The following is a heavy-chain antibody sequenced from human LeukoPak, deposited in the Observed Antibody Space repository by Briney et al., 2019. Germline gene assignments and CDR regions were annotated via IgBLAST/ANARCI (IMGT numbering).Heavy chain of an antibody. CDR3: AKDRDSGWYAAFDY. Sequence: PGESLRLSCAASGFTFSSYSMNWVRQAPGKGLEWVSYIRSSSSTIYYADSVKGRFTISRDNSKNTLYLQMNSLRAEDTAVYYCAKDRDSGWYAAFDYWGQGTLVTVSS. CDR2: IRSSSSTI. J-gene: IGHJ4*02. V-gene: IGHV3-48*01. CDR1: GFTFSSYS. D-gene: IGHD6-19*01.